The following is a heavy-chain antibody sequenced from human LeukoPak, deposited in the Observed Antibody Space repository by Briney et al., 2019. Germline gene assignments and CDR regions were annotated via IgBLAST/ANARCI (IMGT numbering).Heavy chain of an antibody. V-gene: IGHV3-30*02. CDR2: VRYDGSDK. CDR1: GFTISTYG. J-gene: IGHJ6*03. D-gene: IGHD4-17*01. Sequence: PGGSLRLSCAASGFTISTYGMHWVRQAPGKGLEWVAFVRYDGSDKYYVDSVKGRFTISRDNSRNTLYLQMNRLRAEDTAVYYCAKGAGYGDLGYFYYMDVWGKGTTVTVSS. CDR3: AKGAGYGDLGYFYYMDV.